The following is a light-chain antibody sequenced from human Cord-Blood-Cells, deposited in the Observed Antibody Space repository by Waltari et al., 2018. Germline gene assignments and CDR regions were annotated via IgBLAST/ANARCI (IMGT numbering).Light chain of an antibody. Sequence: QSALTQPRSVSGSPGQSVTISCTGTSSDVGGYNYVSWYQQHPGKAPKLIVSDVSKRASGVPDRFAGSRSVSTASLTIAGLQAEDEADYYCCSYAGSYTWVFGGGTKLTFL. CDR3: CSYAGSYTWV. V-gene: IGLV2-11*01. CDR1: SSDVGGYNY. CDR2: DVS. J-gene: IGLJ3*02.